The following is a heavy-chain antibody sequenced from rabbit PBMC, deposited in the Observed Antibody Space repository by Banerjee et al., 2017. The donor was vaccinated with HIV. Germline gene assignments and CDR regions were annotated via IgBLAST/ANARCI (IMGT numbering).Heavy chain of an antibody. J-gene: IGHJ6*01. CDR3: ARDSGYSGWGGDL. CDR1: GFSFSSSYY. CDR2: IYAGSGST. Sequence: QEQLEESGGDLVKPEASLTLTCTASGFSFSSSYYMCWVRQAPGKGLEWIACIYAGSGSTYYASWAKDRFTISKTSSTTVTLQMTSLTAADTATYFCARDSGYSGWGGDLWGPGTLVTVS. V-gene: IGHV1S45*01. D-gene: IGHD4-1*01.